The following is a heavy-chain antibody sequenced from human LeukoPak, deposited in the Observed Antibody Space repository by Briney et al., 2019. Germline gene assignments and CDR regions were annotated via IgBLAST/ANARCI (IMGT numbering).Heavy chain of an antibody. CDR1: GFSFSTYS. CDR2: ISDSSSTI. Sequence: PGGSLRLSCAASGFSFSTYSMNWVRQAPGKGLEWVSYISDSSSTIYYADSVKGRFTISRDNAKNSLYLQMNSLRAEDTAVYYCARSTDSWTNYYGMDVWGQGTTVTVSS. D-gene: IGHD3/OR15-3a*01. J-gene: IGHJ6*02. V-gene: IGHV3-48*04. CDR3: ARSTDSWTNYYGMDV.